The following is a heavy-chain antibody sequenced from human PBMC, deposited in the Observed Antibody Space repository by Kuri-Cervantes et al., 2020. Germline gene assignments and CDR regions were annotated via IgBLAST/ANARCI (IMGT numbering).Heavy chain of an antibody. V-gene: IGHV3-48*01. J-gene: IGHJ4*02. Sequence: GESLKISCAASGFTFSSYSMNWVRQAPGKGLEWVSYISSSSSTIYYADSVKGRFTISRDNAKNSLYLQMSSLRAEDTAVYYCGRDGGSIEYWGQGTLVTVSS. CDR3: GRDGGSIEY. D-gene: IGHD3-16*01. CDR2: ISSSSSTI. CDR1: GFTFSSYS.